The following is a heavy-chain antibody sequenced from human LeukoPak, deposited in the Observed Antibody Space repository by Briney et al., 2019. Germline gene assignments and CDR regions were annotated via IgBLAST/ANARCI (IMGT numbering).Heavy chain of an antibody. CDR2: ISNSGSDI. Sequence: PGGSLRLSCAASGFPFSVYYMSWIRQPPGKGLEWVSYISNSGSDIYYADSVKGRFTISRDNAKSSLYLQLNDLRAEDTAVYYCVRDFQWSLESWGQGTPVTVSS. CDR1: GFPFSVYY. J-gene: IGHJ5*02. V-gene: IGHV3-11*04. CDR3: VRDFQWSLES. D-gene: IGHD1-1*01.